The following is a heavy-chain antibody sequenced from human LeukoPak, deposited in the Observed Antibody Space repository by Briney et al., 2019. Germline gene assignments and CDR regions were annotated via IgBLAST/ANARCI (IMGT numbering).Heavy chain of an antibody. V-gene: IGHV4-38-2*02. J-gene: IGHJ5*02. CDR2: IYHSGST. CDR3: ARGKRYFDQTYGGNQNWFDP. Sequence: SETLSLTCTVSGYSISSGYYWGWIRQPPGKGLEWIGSIYHSGSTYYNPSLKSRVTISVDTSKNQFSLKLSSVTAADTAVYYCARGKRYFDQTYGGNQNWFDPWGQGTLVTVSS. CDR1: GYSISSGYY. D-gene: IGHD3-9*01.